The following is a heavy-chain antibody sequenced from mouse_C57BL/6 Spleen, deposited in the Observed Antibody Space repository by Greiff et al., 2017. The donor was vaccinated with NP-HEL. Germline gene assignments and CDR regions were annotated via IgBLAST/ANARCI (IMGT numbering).Heavy chain of an antibody. D-gene: IGHD3-2*02. CDR1: GFTFSDYG. Sequence: EVMLVESGGGLVKPGGSLKLSCAASGFTFSDYGMHWVRQAPEKGLEWVAYISSGSSTIYYADTVKGRFTISRDNAKNTLFLQMTSLRSEDTAMYYCARRDSSGYGYYAMDYWGQGTSGTGSS. CDR3: ARRDSSGYGYYAMDY. J-gene: IGHJ4*01. V-gene: IGHV5-17*01. CDR2: ISSGSSTI.